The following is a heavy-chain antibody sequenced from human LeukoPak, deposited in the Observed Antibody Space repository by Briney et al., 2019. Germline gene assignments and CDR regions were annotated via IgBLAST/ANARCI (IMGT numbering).Heavy chain of an antibody. D-gene: IGHD6-19*01. CDR1: GASLRGYY. CDR3: ARGRGWNYFDY. Sequence: SETLSLTCGAQGASLRGYYWTWIRQFPGKRLEWIGEINYSGTTDENPSLNSRVTISVDASKTQFSLRLTSVTAADTAVYYCARGRGWNYFDYWDLGTLVTVSS. J-gene: IGHJ4*02. CDR2: INYSGTT. V-gene: IGHV4-34*01.